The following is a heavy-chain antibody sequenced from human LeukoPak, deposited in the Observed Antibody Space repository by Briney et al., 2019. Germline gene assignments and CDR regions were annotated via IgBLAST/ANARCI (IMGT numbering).Heavy chain of an antibody. CDR3: ARARIAVAGRGFSY. Sequence: GASVTVTCTASGYTFTGYYMHWVRQAPGQGLEWMGWINPNSGGTNYAQKFQGRVTMTRDTSISTAYMELSRLRSDDTAVYYCARARIAVAGRGFSYWGQGTLVTVSS. V-gene: IGHV1-2*02. D-gene: IGHD6-19*01. J-gene: IGHJ4*02. CDR2: INPNSGGT. CDR1: GYTFTGYY.